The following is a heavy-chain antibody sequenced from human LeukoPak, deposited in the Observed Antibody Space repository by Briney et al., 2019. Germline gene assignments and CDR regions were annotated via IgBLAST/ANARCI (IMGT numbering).Heavy chain of an antibody. CDR2: IIPILGIA. D-gene: IGHD1-26*01. CDR3: ARAPFSERRVGATDQVDY. CDR1: GGTFSSYA. J-gene: IGHJ4*02. V-gene: IGHV1-69*04. Sequence: SVKVSCKASGGTFSSYAISWVRQAPGQGLEWMGRIIPILGIANYAQKFQGRVTITADKSTSTAYMELSSLRSEDTAVYYCARAPFSERRVGATDQVDYCGQGTLVTVSS.